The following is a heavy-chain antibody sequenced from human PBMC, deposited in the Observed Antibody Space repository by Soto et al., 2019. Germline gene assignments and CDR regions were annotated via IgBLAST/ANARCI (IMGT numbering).Heavy chain of an antibody. CDR2: ISYDGSNK. V-gene: IGHV3-30*18. D-gene: IGHD1-26*01. Sequence: GGSLRLSCAASGFTFSSYGMHWVRQAPGKGLEWVSVISYDGSNKYYADSVKGRFTISRDNSKNTLYLQMNSLRAEDTAVYYCAKSISEEWELPPDYWGQGTLVTVSS. CDR1: GFTFSSYG. J-gene: IGHJ4*02. CDR3: AKSISEEWELPPDY.